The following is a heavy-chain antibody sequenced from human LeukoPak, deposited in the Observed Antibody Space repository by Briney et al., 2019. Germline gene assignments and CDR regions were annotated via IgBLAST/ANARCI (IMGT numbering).Heavy chain of an antibody. V-gene: IGHV1-69*05. J-gene: IGHJ4*02. CDR3: ARDPDEFPDDY. CDR1: GGTFSSYA. CDR2: IIPIFGTA. Sequence: SVKVSCKASGGTFSSYAISWVRQAPGQGLEWTGRIIPIFGTANYAQKFQGRVTITTDESTSTAYMELSSLRSEDTAVYYCARDPDEFPDDYWGQGTLVTVSS. D-gene: IGHD1-14*01.